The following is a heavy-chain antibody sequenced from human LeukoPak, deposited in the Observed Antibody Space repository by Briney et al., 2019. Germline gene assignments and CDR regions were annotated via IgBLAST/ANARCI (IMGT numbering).Heavy chain of an antibody. J-gene: IGHJ4*02. CDR3: ASLGVAAGYYFDY. D-gene: IGHD2-15*01. CDR1: GFTFSSYS. V-gene: IGHV3-21*01. CDR2: ISSSSRYI. Sequence: GSLILSCASSGFTFSSYSMNWVRPAPGTGLGWVSSISSSSRYIYYADSVKGRFTISRDNAKNSLYLQMNSLRAEDTAVYYCASLGVAAGYYFDYWGQGTLVTVSS.